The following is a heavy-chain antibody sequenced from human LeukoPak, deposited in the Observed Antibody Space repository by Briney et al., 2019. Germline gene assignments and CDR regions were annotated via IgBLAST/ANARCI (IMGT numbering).Heavy chain of an antibody. J-gene: IGHJ4*02. CDR1: GGSLRSYY. CDR3: ARGDLDSSGGNYLDH. V-gene: IGHV4-59*01. CDR2: IYYSGST. Sequence: SETLSLTCTVSGGSLRSYYWSWIRQPPGKGLEWIGYIYYSGSTNYNPSLKSRVTLSIDTSKNQFSLRLTSLTAADTAVYYCARGDLDSSGGNYLDHWGQGAQVIVSS. D-gene: IGHD3-10*01.